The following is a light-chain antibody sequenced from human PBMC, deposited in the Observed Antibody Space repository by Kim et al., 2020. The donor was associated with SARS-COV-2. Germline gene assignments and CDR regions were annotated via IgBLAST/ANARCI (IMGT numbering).Light chain of an antibody. CDR1: QGINNY. J-gene: IGKJ4*02. CDR3: HKCKSPTWT. Sequence: DIQMTQSPSSLSASVGDRVTITCRASQGINNYLAWYQQRPGKVPKLLIYTASTLQRGVPSRFSGSGFGTDFTLTISSLQPEDGATYNCHKCKSPTWTIGGGSK. CDR2: TAS. V-gene: IGKV1-27*01.